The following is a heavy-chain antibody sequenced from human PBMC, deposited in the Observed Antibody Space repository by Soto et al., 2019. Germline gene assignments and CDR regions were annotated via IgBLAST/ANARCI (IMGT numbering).Heavy chain of an antibody. CDR3: ARQQYNSSSPPAPTFDY. CDR1: GFSLSTSGVG. V-gene: IGHV2-5*02. D-gene: IGHD6-6*01. CDR2: IYWDDDK. J-gene: IGHJ4*02. Sequence: GSGPTLVNPTQTLTLTCTSSGFSLSTSGVGVGWIRQPPRKALEWLALIYWDDDKRYSPSLKSRLTITKDTSKNQVVLTMTNMDPVDTATYYCARQQYNSSSPPAPTFDYWGQGTLVTVSS.